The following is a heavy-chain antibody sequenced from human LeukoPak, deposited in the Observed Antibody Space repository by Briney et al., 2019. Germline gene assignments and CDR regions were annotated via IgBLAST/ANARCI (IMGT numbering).Heavy chain of an antibody. V-gene: IGHV3-30*18. CDR2: ISYDGSNK. CDR1: GFTFSTYG. Sequence: QAGGSLRLSCAASGFTFSTYGMHWVRQAPGKGLEWVAVISYDGSNKYYADSLKGRFTISRDNSKNTLYLQMNSLRADDTAVYYCVKDASAPRRRLKWYFDLWGRGTLVTVSS. J-gene: IGHJ2*01. CDR3: VKDASAPRRRLKWYFDL. D-gene: IGHD6-6*01.